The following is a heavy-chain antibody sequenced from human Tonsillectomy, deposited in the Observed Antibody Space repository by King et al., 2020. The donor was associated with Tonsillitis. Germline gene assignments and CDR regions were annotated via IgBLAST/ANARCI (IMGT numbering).Heavy chain of an antibody. V-gene: IGHV3-33*01. CDR3: ARDSGYCTSTSCYHYYYYYMDV. J-gene: IGHJ6*03. CDR1: EFTFNSYG. D-gene: IGHD2-2*01. Sequence: VQLVESGGGAVQPGRSLRLSCAASEFTFNSYGMHLVRQAPGKGLEWVAVIWFDGSKKYYADSVKGRFTISRDNSKNTLYLQMKSLRDDDTAVYYCARDSGYCTSTSCYHYYYYYMDVWGKGTTVTVSS. CDR2: IWFDGSKK.